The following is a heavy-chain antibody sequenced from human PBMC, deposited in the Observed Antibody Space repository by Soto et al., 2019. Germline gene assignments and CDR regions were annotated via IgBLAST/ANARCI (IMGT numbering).Heavy chain of an antibody. CDR2: IIPIFGTA. D-gene: IGHD6-13*01. Sequence: SVKVSCKASGGTFSSYAISWVRQAPGQGLEWMGGIIPIFGTANYAQKFQGRVTITADESTSTAYMELSSLRSEDTAVYYCARIIAAAGTFYSDYWGQGTLVTVSS. V-gene: IGHV1-69*13. CDR3: ARIIAAAGTFYSDY. J-gene: IGHJ4*02. CDR1: GGTFSSYA.